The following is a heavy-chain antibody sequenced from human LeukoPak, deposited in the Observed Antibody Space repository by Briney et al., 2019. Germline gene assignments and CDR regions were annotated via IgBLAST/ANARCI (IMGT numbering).Heavy chain of an antibody. J-gene: IGHJ4*02. CDR3: AKDLEITFGGVIVDPAFDY. CDR1: GFTFSSYG. D-gene: IGHD3-16*02. Sequence: PGGSLRLSCAASGFTFSSYGMHWVRQAPGKGLEWVAVISYDGSNKYYADSVKGRFTISRDNSKNTLYLQMNSLRAEDTAVYDCAKDLEITFGGVIVDPAFDYWGQGPRVTV. CDR2: ISYDGSNK. V-gene: IGHV3-30*18.